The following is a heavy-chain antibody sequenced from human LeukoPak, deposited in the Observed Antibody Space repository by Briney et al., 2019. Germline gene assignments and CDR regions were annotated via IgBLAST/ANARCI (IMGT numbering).Heavy chain of an antibody. CDR1: GGTFSSYA. V-gene: IGHV1-69*01. CDR3: ARALGYCSGGSCAQV. CDR2: IIPIFGTA. J-gene: IGHJ6*02. D-gene: IGHD2-15*01. Sequence: GSSVKVSCKASGGTFSSYAISWVRQAPGQGLEWMGGIIPIFGTANYAQKFQGRVTITADESTSTAYMELSSLRSEDTAVYHCARALGYCSGGSCAQVWGQGTTVTVSS.